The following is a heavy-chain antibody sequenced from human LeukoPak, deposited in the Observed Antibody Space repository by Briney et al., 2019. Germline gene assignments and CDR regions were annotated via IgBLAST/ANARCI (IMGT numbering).Heavy chain of an antibody. J-gene: IGHJ4*02. CDR3: AKDVPYYYGSGSPIDLDY. Sequence: GGSLRLSCAASGFTFSSYGMHWVRQAPGKGLEWVAVISYDGSNKYYADSVKGRFTISRDNSKNTPYLQMNSLRAEDTAVYYCAKDVPYYYGSGSPIDLDYWGQGTLVTVSS. D-gene: IGHD3-10*01. CDR1: GFTFSSYG. CDR2: ISYDGSNK. V-gene: IGHV3-30*18.